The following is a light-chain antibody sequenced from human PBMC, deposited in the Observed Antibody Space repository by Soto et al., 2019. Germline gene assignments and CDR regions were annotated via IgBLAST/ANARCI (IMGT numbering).Light chain of an antibody. CDR2: SHN. CDR1: GSNIGSNY. Sequence: QSVLTQPPSASGTPGQRVTISCSGSGSNIGSNYVFWYQHLPGTAPKLLIYSHNLRPSGVPDRFSGSTSGTSASLAISGLRSEDEGDYSCQSYDSSLSVVFGGGTKLTVL. V-gene: IGLV1-47*02. CDR3: QSYDSSLSVV. J-gene: IGLJ3*02.